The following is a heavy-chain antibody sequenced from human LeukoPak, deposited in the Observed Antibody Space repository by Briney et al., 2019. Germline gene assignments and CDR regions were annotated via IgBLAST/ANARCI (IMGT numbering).Heavy chain of an antibody. D-gene: IGHD2-8*01. CDR3: AHRADCTNGVRYTFDY. J-gene: IGHJ4*02. Sequence: SGPTLVKPTQTLTLTCSFSGFSLSTSGVGVGWIRQLPGKALEWLALIYWDDDKRYSPSLKSRLTITKDTSKNQVVLTMTNMDPVDTATYYCAHRADCTNGVRYTFDYWGQGTLVTVSS. V-gene: IGHV2-5*02. CDR2: IYWDDDK. CDR1: GFSLSTSGVG.